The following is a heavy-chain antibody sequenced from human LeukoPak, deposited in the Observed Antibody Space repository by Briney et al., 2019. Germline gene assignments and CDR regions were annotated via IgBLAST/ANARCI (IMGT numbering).Heavy chain of an antibody. CDR1: GESFSGYY. V-gene: IGHV4-34*01. CDR3: ARARGHSYGRIDY. Sequence: SETLSLTCAVYGESFSGYYWSWIRQPPGKGLEWIGEINHSGSTNYNPSLKSRVTISVDTSKNQFSLKLSSVTAADTAVYYCARARGHSYGRIDYWGQGTLVTVSS. D-gene: IGHD5-18*01. CDR2: INHSGST. J-gene: IGHJ4*02.